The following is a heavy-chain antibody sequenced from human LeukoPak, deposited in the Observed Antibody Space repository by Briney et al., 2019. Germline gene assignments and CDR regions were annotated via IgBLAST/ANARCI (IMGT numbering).Heavy chain of an antibody. CDR2: INPNSGGT. CDR3: ARASGGGVVTDDAFDI. J-gene: IGHJ3*02. V-gene: IGHV1-2*02. CDR1: GYTFTGYY. Sequence: TSVKVSCKASGYTFTGYYMHWVRQAPGQGLEWMGWINPNSGGTNYAQKFQGRVTMTRDTSISTAYMELSRLRSDDTAVYYCARASGGGVVTDDAFDIWGQGTMVPVSS. D-gene: IGHD2-15*01.